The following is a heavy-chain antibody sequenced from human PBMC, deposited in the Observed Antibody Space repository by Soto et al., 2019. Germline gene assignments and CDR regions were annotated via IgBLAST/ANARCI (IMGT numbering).Heavy chain of an antibody. J-gene: IGHJ5*02. V-gene: IGHV4-30-2*01. D-gene: IGHD4-4*01. CDR1: GGSISSGGYS. CDR3: ARAPDYSNNWFDP. CDR2: IYHSGST. Sequence: SETLSLTCAVSGGSISSGGYSWSWIRQPPGKGLEWIGYIYHSGSTYYNPSLKSRVTISVDRSKNQFSLKLSSVTAADTAVYYCARAPDYSNNWFDPWGQGTLVTVSS.